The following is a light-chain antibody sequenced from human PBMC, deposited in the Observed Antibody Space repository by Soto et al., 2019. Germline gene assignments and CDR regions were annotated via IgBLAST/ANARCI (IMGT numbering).Light chain of an antibody. CDR2: NNN. J-gene: IGLJ3*02. Sequence: QSVLTQPPSASGTPGQRVTISCSGTSSKIGSNTVNWYQQLPGTAPKLLIYNNNQRPSGVPDRLSGSKSGTSASLAISGLQSEDEAVYYCAAWDDSLMGPVFGGGTKVTVL. CDR3: AAWDDSLMGPV. V-gene: IGLV1-44*01. CDR1: SSKIGSNT.